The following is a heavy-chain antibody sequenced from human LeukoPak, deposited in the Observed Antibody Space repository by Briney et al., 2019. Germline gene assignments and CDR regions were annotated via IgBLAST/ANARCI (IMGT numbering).Heavy chain of an antibody. V-gene: IGHV3-23*01. Sequence: GGSLRLSCAASGFTFSSYAMSWVRQAPGKGLEWVSAISGSGGSTYYADSVKGRFTISRDNSKNTLYLQMNSLRAEDTAVYYCRTSSGLRFGETTPFDYWGQGTLVTVSS. CDR1: GFTFSSYA. J-gene: IGHJ4*02. D-gene: IGHD3-10*01. CDR2: ISGSGGST. CDR3: RTSSGLRFGETTPFDY.